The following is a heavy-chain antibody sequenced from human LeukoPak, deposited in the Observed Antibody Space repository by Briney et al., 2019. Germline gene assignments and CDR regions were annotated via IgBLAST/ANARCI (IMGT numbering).Heavy chain of an antibody. J-gene: IGHJ4*02. Sequence: GESLRLSCAASGFTFTTYWMSWVRQAPGKGLEWVANINQDGTEKFYVDSVKGRFTISRDNAKNSLYLQMNSLRAEDTAVYYCAKVRVLRLGIPPPDYWGQGTLVTVSS. CDR1: GFTFTTYW. D-gene: IGHD3-16*01. CDR3: AKVRVLRLGIPPPDY. CDR2: INQDGTEK. V-gene: IGHV3-7*01.